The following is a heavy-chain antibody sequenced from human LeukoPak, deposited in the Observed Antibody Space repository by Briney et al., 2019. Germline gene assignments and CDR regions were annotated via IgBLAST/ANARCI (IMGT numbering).Heavy chain of an antibody. D-gene: IGHD2-2*01. CDR3: ATVRRVPAAPFDY. V-gene: IGHV1-24*01. Sequence: ASVKVSCKASGYTFTGYYMHWVRQAPGKGLEWMGGFDPEDGETIYAQKFQGRVTMTEDTSTDTAYMELSSLRSEDTAVYYCATVRRVPAAPFDYWGQGTLVTVSS. CDR1: GYTFTGYY. CDR2: FDPEDGET. J-gene: IGHJ4*02.